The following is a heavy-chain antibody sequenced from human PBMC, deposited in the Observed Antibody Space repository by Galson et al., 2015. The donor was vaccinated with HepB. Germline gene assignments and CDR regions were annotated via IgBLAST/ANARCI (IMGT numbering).Heavy chain of an antibody. CDR3: ARGRGYSNLLQNYYYYYGMDV. CDR2: IGTAGDP. V-gene: IGHV3-13*05. Sequence: SLRLSCAASGFTFSSYDMHWVRQATGKGLEWVSAIGTAGDPYYPGSVKGRFTISRENAKNSLYLQMNSLRAGDTAVYYCARGRGYSNLLQNYYYYYGMDVWGQGTTVTVSS. CDR1: GFTFSSYD. J-gene: IGHJ6*02. D-gene: IGHD4-11*01.